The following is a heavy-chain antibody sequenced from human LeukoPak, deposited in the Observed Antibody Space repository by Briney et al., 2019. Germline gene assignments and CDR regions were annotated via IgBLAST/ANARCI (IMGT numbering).Heavy chain of an antibody. D-gene: IGHD3-10*01. J-gene: IGHJ4*02. CDR3: ARAVPVYYGSGSYPDY. CDR1: GYSISSGYY. CDR2: IYHSGST. Sequence: SETLSLTCSVSGYSISSGYYWGWIRPPPGKGLEWIGSIYHSGSTYYNPSLKSRVTISVDTSKNQFSLKLSSVTAADTAVYYCARAVPVYYGSGSYPDYWGQGTLVTVSS. V-gene: IGHV4-38-2*02.